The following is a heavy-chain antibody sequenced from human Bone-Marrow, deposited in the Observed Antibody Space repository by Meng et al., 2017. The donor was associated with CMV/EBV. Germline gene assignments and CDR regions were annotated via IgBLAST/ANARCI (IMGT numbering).Heavy chain of an antibody. CDR3: ARRGLLRYSSWYFDL. CDR2: IYTSGST. V-gene: IGHV4-4*07. CDR1: GGSISSYY. J-gene: IGHJ2*01. D-gene: IGHD3-9*01. Sequence: VQLQEPGPGVGKPSGPRSLTCTGPGGSISSYYWSWIRQPAGKGLEWIGRIYTSGSTNYNPSLKSRVTMSVDTSKNQFSLKLSSVTAADTAVYYCARRGLLRYSSWYFDLWGRGTLVTVSS.